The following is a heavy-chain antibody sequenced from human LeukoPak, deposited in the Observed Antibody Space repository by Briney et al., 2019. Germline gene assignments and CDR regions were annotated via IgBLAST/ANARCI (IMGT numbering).Heavy chain of an antibody. J-gene: IGHJ4*02. CDR2: INPNNGGT. CDR3: ARAYCSAGDCYEFDY. D-gene: IGHD2-15*01. CDR1: GGTFSSYA. V-gene: IGHV1-2*02. Sequence: VASVKVSCKASGGTFSSYAISWVRQAPGQGLEWMGWINPNNGGTNYAQKFHGRVTMTRDTSISTAYMELSRLTSDDTAMYYCARAYCSAGDCYEFDYWGQVTLVTVSS.